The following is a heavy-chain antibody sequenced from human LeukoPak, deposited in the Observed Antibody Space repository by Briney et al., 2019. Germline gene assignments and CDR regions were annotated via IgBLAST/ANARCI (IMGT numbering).Heavy chain of an antibody. CDR3: GRQAAPDY. D-gene: IGHD2-15*01. CDR1: GFTFSNYG. CDR2: IGGVGGST. Sequence: PGGSLRLSCAASGFTFSNYGMSWVRQAPGKGLEWISAIGGVGGSTYYADSVRGRFTISRDNTNNTLYLQMSSLRVEDTAVYYCGRQAAPDYWGQGILVTVSS. J-gene: IGHJ4*02. V-gene: IGHV3-23*01.